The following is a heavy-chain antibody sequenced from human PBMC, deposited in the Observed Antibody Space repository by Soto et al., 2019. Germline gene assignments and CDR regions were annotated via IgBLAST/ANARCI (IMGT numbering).Heavy chain of an antibody. D-gene: IGHD2-21*01. Sequence: EVQLAESGGGLAEPGRSLRLSCVDSGFAFDQYAVTWVRQAPGKGLEWVAFIRSKSYGGTTEYAASVKGRFTISRDDSKSIAYLQLDSLKVEDTAVYFCARASPSIPSDVYFRYGMDLWGQGTTVAVSS. CDR3: ARASPSIPSDVYFRYGMDL. J-gene: IGHJ6*02. CDR2: IRSKSYGGTT. V-gene: IGHV3-49*04. CDR1: GFAFDQYA.